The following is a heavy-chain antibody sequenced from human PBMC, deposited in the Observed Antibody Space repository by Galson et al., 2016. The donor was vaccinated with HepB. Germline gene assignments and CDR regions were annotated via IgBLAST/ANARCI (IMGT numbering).Heavy chain of an antibody. CDR3: ARGGDWRLDY. D-gene: IGHD2-21*02. CDR1: VDSVSSNKW. V-gene: IGHV4-4*02. Sequence: SETLSLTCAVYVDSVSSNKWWTWVRQPPGKGLEWIGEIHHRRSSNFNPSLKSRVTISVDKSKNQFSLRLNSVTAADTAVYFCARGGDWRLDYWGQGSLVTVSS. CDR2: IHHRRSS. J-gene: IGHJ4*02.